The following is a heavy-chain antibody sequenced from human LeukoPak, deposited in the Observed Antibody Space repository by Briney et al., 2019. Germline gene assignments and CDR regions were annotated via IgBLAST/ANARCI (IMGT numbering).Heavy chain of an antibody. V-gene: IGHV3-48*04. Sequence: GGSLRLSCAASGFTFRSYGMNWVRQAPGKGLEGVSYISSSGSTIYYADSVKGRFTISRDNAKNSLYLQMNSLRAEDTAVYYCAELRISMIGGVWGKGTTVTISS. CDR1: GFTFRSYG. J-gene: IGHJ6*04. D-gene: IGHD3-10*02. CDR3: AELRISMIGGV. CDR2: ISSSGSTI.